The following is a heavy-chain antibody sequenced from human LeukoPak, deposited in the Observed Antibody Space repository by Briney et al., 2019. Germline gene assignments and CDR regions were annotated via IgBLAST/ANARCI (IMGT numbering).Heavy chain of an antibody. CDR2: ISSSSSTI. CDR3: ARERSKFDY. V-gene: IGHV3-48*04. CDR1: GFTFSSYS. Sequence: GGSLRLSCAASGFTFSSYSMNWVRQAPGQGLEWVSYISSSSSTIYYADSVKGRFTISRDNAKNSLYLQMNSLRAEDTAVYYCARERSKFDYWGQGTLVTVSS. J-gene: IGHJ4*02. D-gene: IGHD4-11*01.